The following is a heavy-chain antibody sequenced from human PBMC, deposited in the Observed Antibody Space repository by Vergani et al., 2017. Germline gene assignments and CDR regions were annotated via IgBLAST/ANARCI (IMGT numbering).Heavy chain of an antibody. CDR3: AKVGRSEVAGTFGAFDI. J-gene: IGHJ3*02. D-gene: IGHD6-19*01. Sequence: EVQLLESGGGLVQPGGSLRLSCAASGFTFIMHAMSWVRQAPGKGLEWVSTLSASDRRTHYADSVKGRFTTSRDISKNTLFLHMNSLRPEDTAVYYCAKVGRSEVAGTFGAFDIWGQGTMVTVSS. CDR2: LSASDRRT. CDR1: GFTFIMHA. V-gene: IGHV3-23*01.